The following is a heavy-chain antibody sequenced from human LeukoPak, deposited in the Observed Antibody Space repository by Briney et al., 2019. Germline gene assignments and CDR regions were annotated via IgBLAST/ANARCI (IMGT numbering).Heavy chain of an antibody. CDR1: GYTFTSYA. J-gene: IGHJ4*02. V-gene: IGHV7-4-1*02. CDR2: INTNTGNP. Sequence: GASVKVSCKASGYTFTSYAMNWVRQAPGQGLEWMGWINTNTGNPTYAQGFTGRFVFSLDTSVSTAYLQISSLKAEDTAVYYCARGIYCSSTSCYGGTFDYWGQGTLVTVSS. CDR3: ARGIYCSSTSCYGGTFDY. D-gene: IGHD2-2*01.